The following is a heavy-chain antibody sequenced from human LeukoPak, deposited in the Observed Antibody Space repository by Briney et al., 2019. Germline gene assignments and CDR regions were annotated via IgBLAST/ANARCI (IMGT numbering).Heavy chain of an antibody. CDR3: ARGSGSGWYGGVYYFDY. CDR1: GVTFSSYS. J-gene: IGHJ4*02. CDR2: ISSSSSYI. Sequence: GSLRFSCAASGVTFSSYSMNWVRQAPGKGLGWVSSISSSSSYIYYADSVKGRFTISRDNAKNSLYLQMNSLRAEDTAVYYCARGSGSGWYGGVYYFDYWGQGTLVTVSS. D-gene: IGHD6-19*01. V-gene: IGHV3-21*01.